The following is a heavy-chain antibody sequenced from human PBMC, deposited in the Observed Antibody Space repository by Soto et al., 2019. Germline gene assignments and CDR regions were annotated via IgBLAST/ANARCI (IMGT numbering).Heavy chain of an antibody. CDR2: IYPGDSDT. V-gene: IGHV5-51*01. CDR1: GYSFTSYW. J-gene: IGHJ5*02. CDR3: ATGKPADWSAGYNWFDP. D-gene: IGHD3-9*01. Sequence: GESLKISCKGSGYSFTSYWIGWVRQMPGKGLEWMGIIYPGDSDTRYSPSFQGQVTISADKSISTAYLQWSSLKASDTAMYYCATGKPADWSAGYNWFDPWGQGTLVTVSS.